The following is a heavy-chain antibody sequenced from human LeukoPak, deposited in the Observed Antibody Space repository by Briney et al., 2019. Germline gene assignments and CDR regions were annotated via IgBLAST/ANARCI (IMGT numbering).Heavy chain of an antibody. D-gene: IGHD3-16*01. CDR2: ISGSGDAT. J-gene: IGHJ4*02. Sequence: GSLRLSCAASKFNFAMSWVRQTADKRLEWVSAISGSGDATFYTDSVKGRFTISRDNAKNSLYLQMNSLRAEDTAVYYCARDSLVGESLDYWGQGTLVTVSS. V-gene: IGHV3-23*01. CDR3: ARDSLVGESLDY. CDR1: KFNFA.